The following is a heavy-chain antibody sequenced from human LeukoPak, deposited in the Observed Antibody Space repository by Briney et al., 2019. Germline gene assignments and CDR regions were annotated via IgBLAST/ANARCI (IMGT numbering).Heavy chain of an antibody. CDR2: ISYDGTNK. D-gene: IGHD3-10*01. CDR1: GFTFSSYA. Sequence: GRSLRLSGVASGFTFSSYAMHWVRQAPGKGLEWVAVISYDGTNKYYADSVKGRFTISRDNSKNTLYLQMTSLRAEDTAVYYCARGGSGGYYPYYFDYWGQGNVVTVSS. J-gene: IGHJ4*02. V-gene: IGHV3-30-3*01. CDR3: ARGGSGGYYPYYFDY.